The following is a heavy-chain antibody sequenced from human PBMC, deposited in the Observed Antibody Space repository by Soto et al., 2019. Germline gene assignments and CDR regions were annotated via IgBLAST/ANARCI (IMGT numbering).Heavy chain of an antibody. CDR3: ARAGIGEYCSSTSCYEGGDKDV. D-gene: IGHD2-2*01. CDR2: INSDGSST. V-gene: IGHV3-74*01. J-gene: IGHJ6*03. Sequence: GGSLRLSCAASGFTFSSYWMHWVRQAPGKGLVWVSRINSDGSSTSYADSVKGRFTISRDNAKNTLYLQMNSLRAEDTAVYYCARAGIGEYCSSTSCYEGGDKDVWGKGTTVTASS. CDR1: GFTFSSYW.